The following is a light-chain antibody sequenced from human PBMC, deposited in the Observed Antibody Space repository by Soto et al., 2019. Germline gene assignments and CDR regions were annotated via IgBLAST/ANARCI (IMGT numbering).Light chain of an antibody. CDR1: SGSVASNF. Sequence: NLMLTQPHSVSESPGKTVTISCTGSSGSVASNFVHWYQRRPGSAPTIVIYGDNQRPSGVPDRFSGSIDSSSNSASLTISGLKTEDEAHYFCQSYDRCSLYVYGTGTKVTVL. V-gene: IGLV6-57*02. CDR3: QSYDRCSLYV. CDR2: GDN. J-gene: IGLJ1*01.